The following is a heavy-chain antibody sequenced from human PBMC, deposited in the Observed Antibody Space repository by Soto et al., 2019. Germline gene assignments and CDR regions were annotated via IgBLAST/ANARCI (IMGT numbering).Heavy chain of an antibody. CDR2: ISAYNGNT. V-gene: IGHV1-18*01. CDR3: ARDLKGGDIVLVPAAYYYYGMDV. Sequence: ASVKVSCKASGYTFTSYGISWVRQAPGQGLEWMGWISAYNGNTNYAQKLQGRVTMTTDTSTSTAYMELRSLRSDDTAVYYCARDLKGGDIVLVPAAYYYYGMDVWGQGTTVTVSS. D-gene: IGHD2-2*01. J-gene: IGHJ6*02. CDR1: GYTFTSYG.